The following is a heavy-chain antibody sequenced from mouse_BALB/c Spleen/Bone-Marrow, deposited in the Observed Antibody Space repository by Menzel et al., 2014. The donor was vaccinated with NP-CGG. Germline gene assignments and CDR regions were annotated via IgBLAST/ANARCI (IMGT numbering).Heavy chain of an antibody. CDR2: INSNGGST. CDR3: ARDLAY. CDR1: GFTFSSYG. J-gene: IGHJ3*01. Sequence: DVMLVESGGGLVQPGGSLRLSCAASGFTFSSYGMSWVRQTPDKRLELVATINSNGGSTYYPDSVKGRFTISRDNAKNTPYLKMSSLKSEDTAMYYCARDLAYWRQGTRVSVST. V-gene: IGHV5-6-3*01.